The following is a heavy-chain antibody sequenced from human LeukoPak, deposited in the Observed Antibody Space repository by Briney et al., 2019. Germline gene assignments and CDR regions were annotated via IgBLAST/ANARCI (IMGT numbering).Heavy chain of an antibody. J-gene: IGHJ6*02. Sequence: SETLSLTCAVYGGSFSGYYWSWIRQPPGKGLEWIGEINHSGSTNYNPSLKSRVTISADTSKNQFSLKLSSVTAADTAVYYCARGLDSSGSRFPYYYYYGMDVWGQGTTVTVSS. V-gene: IGHV4-34*01. CDR1: GGSFSGYY. CDR2: INHSGST. CDR3: ARGLDSSGSRFPYYYYYGMDV. D-gene: IGHD3-22*01.